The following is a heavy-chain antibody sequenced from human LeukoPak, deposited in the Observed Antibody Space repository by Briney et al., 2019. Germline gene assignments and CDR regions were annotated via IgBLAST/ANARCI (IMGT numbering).Heavy chain of an antibody. V-gene: IGHV4-61*01. CDR1: GGSISSGTYY. D-gene: IGHD3-9*01. J-gene: IGHJ4*02. CDR2: IYYSGST. Sequence: PSETLSLTCTVSGGSISSGTYYWSWIRQPPGKGLEWIAYIYYSGSTKYNPSLKSRVTISADTSKNQFSLKMTSVTAADTAVYYCARTTHPYAKDWPYFDYWGQGILVTVSS. CDR3: ARTTHPYAKDWPYFDY.